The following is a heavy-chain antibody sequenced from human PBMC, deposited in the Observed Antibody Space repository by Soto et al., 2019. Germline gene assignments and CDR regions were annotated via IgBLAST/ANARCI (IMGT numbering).Heavy chain of an antibody. V-gene: IGHV1-69*02. J-gene: IGHJ4*02. Sequence: QVQLVQSRAEVKKPGSSVKVSCKASGGTFSSYTISWVRQAPGQGLEWMGRIIPILGIANYAQKFQGRVTITADKSTSTAYMELSSLGSEDTAVYYCASLYCSGGSCYSYGYWGQGTLVTVSS. CDR1: GGTFSSYT. CDR3: ASLYCSGGSCYSYGY. D-gene: IGHD2-15*01. CDR2: IIPILGIA.